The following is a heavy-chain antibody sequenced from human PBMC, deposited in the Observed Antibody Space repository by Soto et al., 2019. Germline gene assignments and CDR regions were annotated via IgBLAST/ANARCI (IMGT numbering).Heavy chain of an antibody. Sequence: QVQLQESGPGLVKPSQTLSLTCTVSGGSISSGGLYWSWIRQHPGKGLEWIGYIFYSGSTYYNPSLKSRVSISVDTSKNQFSRKLSSVTAADTAVYYCVREEGGGYDHRWFDPWGQGTLVTVSS. D-gene: IGHD5-12*01. V-gene: IGHV4-31*03. CDR3: VREEGGGYDHRWFDP. CDR2: IFYSGST. CDR1: GGSISSGGLY. J-gene: IGHJ5*02.